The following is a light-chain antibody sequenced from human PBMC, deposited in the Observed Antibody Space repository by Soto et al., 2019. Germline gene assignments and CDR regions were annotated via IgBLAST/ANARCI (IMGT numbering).Light chain of an antibody. CDR3: QQYGSSPPWT. J-gene: IGKJ1*01. V-gene: IGKV3-20*01. CDR1: QSVSSSY. CDR2: GAS. Sequence: EIVLTQSPGTLSLCPGERATLSCRASQSVSSSYLAWYQQKPGQAPRLLIYGASSRATGIPDRFSGSGSGTDFILTISRLEPEDFAVYYCQQYGSSPPWTFGQGTKVEIK.